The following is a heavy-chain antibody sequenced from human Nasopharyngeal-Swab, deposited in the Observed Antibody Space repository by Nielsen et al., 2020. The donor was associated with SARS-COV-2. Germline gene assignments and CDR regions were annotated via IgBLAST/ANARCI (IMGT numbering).Heavy chain of an antibody. CDR2: ISTTNGSM. Sequence: GGSLRLSCAASGVSFSTYNMNWVRQAPGKGLEWVSSISTTNGSMDYADSVRGRFTISRDNAKNSWFLQMNNLRAEDTAVYYCARGSVYHTLLYWGQGTRVTVS. D-gene: IGHD3-3*01. V-gene: IGHV3-21*01. CDR1: GVSFSTYN. J-gene: IGHJ4*02. CDR3: ARGSVYHTLLY.